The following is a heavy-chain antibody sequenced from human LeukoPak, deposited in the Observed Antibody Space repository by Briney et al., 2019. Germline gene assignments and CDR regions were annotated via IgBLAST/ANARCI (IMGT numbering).Heavy chain of an antibody. CDR3: ARSFRYCSSTSCSYYYGMDV. V-gene: IGHV4-30-4*08. D-gene: IGHD2-2*01. J-gene: IGHJ6*02. Sequence: SETLSLTCTVSGCSITGYHWSWIRQPPGKGLEWIGYIYYSGSTSYNPSLKSRVTISVDTSKNQFSLKLSSVTAADTAVYFCARSFRYCSSTSCSYYYGMDVWSQGTTVTVSS. CDR2: IYYSGST. CDR1: GCSITGYH.